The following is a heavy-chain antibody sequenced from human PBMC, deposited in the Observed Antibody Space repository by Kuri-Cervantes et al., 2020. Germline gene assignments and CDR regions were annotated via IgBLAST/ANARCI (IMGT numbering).Heavy chain of an antibody. CDR2: ISSSSSTI. V-gene: IGHV3-11*04. Sequence: GGSLRLSCAASGFTFSDYYMSWIRQAPGKGLEWVSYISSSSSTIYYADSVKGRFTISRDNAKNSLYPQMNSLRDEDTAVYYCARERITMVRGVMRYYYGMDVWGQGTTVTVSS. CDR3: ARERITMVRGVMRYYYGMDV. CDR1: GFTFSDYY. D-gene: IGHD3-10*01. J-gene: IGHJ6*02.